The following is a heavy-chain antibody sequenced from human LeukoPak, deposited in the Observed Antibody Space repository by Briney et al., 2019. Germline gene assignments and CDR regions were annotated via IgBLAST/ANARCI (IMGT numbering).Heavy chain of an antibody. CDR1: GASISSYC. V-gene: IGHV4-4*09. CDR3: ATSYDAKTAPYDL. J-gene: IGHJ5*02. CDR2: IYTSGRI. D-gene: IGHD3-3*01. Sequence: SETLSLTCTVSGASISSYCWSWFRQPPGKGLEWLGYIYTSGRIDYNPSLKSRVTMSVDTSKNQLSMELRFLTAADTAVYYCATSYDAKTAPYDLWGQGTLVTVSS.